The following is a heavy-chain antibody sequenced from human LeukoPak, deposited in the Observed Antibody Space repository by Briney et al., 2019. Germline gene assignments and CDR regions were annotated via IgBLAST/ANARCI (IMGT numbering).Heavy chain of an antibody. D-gene: IGHD1-26*01. V-gene: IGHV3-21*06. CDR2: ISSSSTYI. Sequence: GGSLRLSCAASGFTFSSYAMNWVRQAPGKGLEWVSFISSSSTYIYYADSLKGRFTISRDNAKNSLYLQMNSLRAEDTAVYYCARDGVAELMSALDYWGQGILVTVSS. CDR1: GFTFSSYA. CDR3: ARDGVAELMSALDY. J-gene: IGHJ4*02.